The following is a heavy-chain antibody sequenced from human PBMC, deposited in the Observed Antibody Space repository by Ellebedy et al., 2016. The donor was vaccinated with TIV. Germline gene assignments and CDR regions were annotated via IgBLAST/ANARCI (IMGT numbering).Heavy chain of an antibody. CDR1: GFTFSSYW. V-gene: IGHV3-7*01. J-gene: IGHJ3*01. Sequence: GGSLRLSXAASGFTFSSYWISWVRQAPGKGLEWVANIKQDGSEKYYVDSVKGRFTISRDNAKNSLYLQMVSLRAEDTAVYYCARGGTAGGFDVWGQGTMVTVSS. D-gene: IGHD2-8*02. CDR3: ARGGTAGGFDV. CDR2: IKQDGSEK.